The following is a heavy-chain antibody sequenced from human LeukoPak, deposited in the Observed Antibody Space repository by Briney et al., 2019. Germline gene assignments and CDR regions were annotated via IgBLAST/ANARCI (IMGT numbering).Heavy chain of an antibody. J-gene: IGHJ4*02. CDR3: ARTDNSGWYSFDY. V-gene: IGHV4-59*01. CDR2: IYYSGTT. Sequence: SETLSLTCTVSGGSISNYYWSWIRQPPGKGLEWIGYIYYSGTTNYNPSLESRVTISVDTSKSHFSLKLSSVTAADTAVYYCARTDNSGWYSFDYWGQGTLVTVSS. D-gene: IGHD6-19*01. CDR1: GGSISNYY.